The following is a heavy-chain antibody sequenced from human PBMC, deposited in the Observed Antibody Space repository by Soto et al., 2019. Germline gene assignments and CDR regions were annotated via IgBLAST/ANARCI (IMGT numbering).Heavy chain of an antibody. CDR2: ISDEGSNK. D-gene: IGHD4-17*01. Sequence: PGGSLRLSWAASGLTFRSYAMHWVRQAPGKGREGVAVISDEGSNKYYADSVKGRFTISRDNSNNTRYLQMNSLRAEDTAVYYCARVPTYGDYRIMGYFDYWGQGTLVTVSS. CDR1: GLTFRSYA. V-gene: IGHV3-30-3*01. CDR3: ARVPTYGDYRIMGYFDY. J-gene: IGHJ4*02.